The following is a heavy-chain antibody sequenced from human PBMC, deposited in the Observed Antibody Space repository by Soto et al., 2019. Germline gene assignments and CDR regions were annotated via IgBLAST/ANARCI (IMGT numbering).Heavy chain of an antibody. CDR2: IIPTIGTT. J-gene: IGHJ4*02. CDR3: ARDLGSGYDPGDY. Sequence: QAQLVQCGAEVKKPGSSVKDSCKASGDTYTIFAISWVRQAPGQGLEWMGGIIPTIGTTNYAQRFQGRITITGDESTGTAYMELSSLKSEDTAVYYCARDLGSGYDPGDYWGQGTLVTVSS. CDR1: GDTYTIFA. D-gene: IGHD5-12*01. V-gene: IGHV1-69*12.